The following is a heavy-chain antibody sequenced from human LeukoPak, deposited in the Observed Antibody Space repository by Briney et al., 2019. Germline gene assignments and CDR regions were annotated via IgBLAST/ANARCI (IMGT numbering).Heavy chain of an antibody. V-gene: IGHV4-59*08. CDR2: VYYSGST. J-gene: IGHJ5*02. CDR1: GGPISSFY. D-gene: IGHD3-10*01. CDR3: ARTNYYGSGSYYPDL. Sequence: SETLSLTCTVSGGPISSFYWSWIRQPPGKGLEWIGYVYYSGSTNYNPSLKSRVTMSVDIPKNQFSLKLSSMTAADTAVYYCARTNYYGSGSYYPDLWGQGTLVTVSS.